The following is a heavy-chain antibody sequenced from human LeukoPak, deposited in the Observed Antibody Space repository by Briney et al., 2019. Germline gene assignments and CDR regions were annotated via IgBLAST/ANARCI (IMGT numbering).Heavy chain of an antibody. J-gene: IGHJ4*02. CDR1: GFTFSSYG. Sequence: PGRSLRLSCAASGFTFSSYGMHWVRQAPGKGPEWVAVISYDGSNKYYADSVKGRFTISRDNSKNTLYLQMNSLRAEDTAVYYCAKDDVDTAMVFGYWGQGTLVTVSS. D-gene: IGHD5-18*01. V-gene: IGHV3-30*18. CDR3: AKDDVDTAMVFGY. CDR2: ISYDGSNK.